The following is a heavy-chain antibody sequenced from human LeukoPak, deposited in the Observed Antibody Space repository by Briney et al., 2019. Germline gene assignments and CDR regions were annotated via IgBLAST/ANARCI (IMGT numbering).Heavy chain of an antibody. D-gene: IGHD1-26*01. Sequence: SETLSLTCSVSGYSISNAYYWAWIRQSPGKGLEWIGSLYHSGSTYYNPSLKSRVTTSVDTSKNRFSLKLTSVTAADTAVYYCARELHSGSYYFDYWGQGTLVTVSS. CDR1: GYSISNAYY. CDR3: ARELHSGSYYFDY. J-gene: IGHJ4*02. CDR2: LYHSGST. V-gene: IGHV4-38-2*02.